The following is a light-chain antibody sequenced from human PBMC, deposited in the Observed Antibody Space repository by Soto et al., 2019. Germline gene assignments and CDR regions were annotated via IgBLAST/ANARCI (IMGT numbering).Light chain of an antibody. CDR1: QSITRY. Sequence: DIQMTQSPSSLSASVGDRVTITCRASQSITRYLNWYQQKPGTAPKLLISGASSLQSGVPSRFSGSGSGTDFTLTISSLHPEDFATYYCQQGSSTLTFGGGTKVEIK. CDR3: QQGSSTLT. CDR2: GAS. J-gene: IGKJ4*01. V-gene: IGKV1-39*01.